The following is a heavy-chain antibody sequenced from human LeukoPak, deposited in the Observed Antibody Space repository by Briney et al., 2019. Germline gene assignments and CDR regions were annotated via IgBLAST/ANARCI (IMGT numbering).Heavy chain of an antibody. D-gene: IGHD3-16*01. CDR2: IYYSGST. V-gene: IGHV4-59*11. CDR3: ARGLSPSGGLYYFDY. CDR1: GGSISSHY. J-gene: IGHJ4*02. Sequence: SETLSLTCTVSGGSISSHYWSWIRQPPGKGLEWIGYIYYSGSTNYNPSLKSRVTISVDTSKNQFSLKLSSVTAADTAVYYCARGLSPSGGLYYFDYWGQGTLVTVSS.